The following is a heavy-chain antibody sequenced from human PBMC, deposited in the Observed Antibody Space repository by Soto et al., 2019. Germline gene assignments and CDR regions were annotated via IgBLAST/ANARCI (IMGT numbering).Heavy chain of an antibody. J-gene: IGHJ4*02. CDR3: ANPEY. V-gene: IGHV3-9*01. CDR2: ISWNSGSI. Sequence: EVQLVESGGGLVQPGRSLRLSCAASGFTFDDYAMHWVRQAPGKGLEWVSGISWNSGSIGYADSVKGRFTISRDNAKNSLYLQMNSLRAEDTALYYCANPEYWGQGTLVTVSS. CDR1: GFTFDDYA.